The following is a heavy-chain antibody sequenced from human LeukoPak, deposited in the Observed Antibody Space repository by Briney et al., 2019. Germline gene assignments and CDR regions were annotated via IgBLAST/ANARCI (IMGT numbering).Heavy chain of an antibody. CDR1: GGSFSGYY. D-gene: IGHD3-10*01. CDR2: INHSGST. J-gene: IGHJ6*02. Sequence: SETLSLTRAVYGGSFSGYYWSWIRQPPGKGLEWIGEINHSGSTNYNPSLKSRVTISVDTSKNQFSLKLSSVTAADTAVYYCARDWAHYYGSGSPYGMDVWGQGTTVTVSS. V-gene: IGHV4-34*01. CDR3: ARDWAHYYGSGSPYGMDV.